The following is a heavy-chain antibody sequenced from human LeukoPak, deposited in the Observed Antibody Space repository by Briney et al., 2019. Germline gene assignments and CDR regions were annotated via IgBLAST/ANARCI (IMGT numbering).Heavy chain of an antibody. V-gene: IGHV3-43*02. Sequence: GGSLRLSCAGSEFSFNENAMHSVRQAPGKGLERVSLISGDGSSPYYADSVKGRFTISRDNTKNSLYLQMTSLRTEDTAFYYCAKDIAATIFGTAFDYWGQGSLVTVSS. CDR3: AKDIAATIFGTAFDY. D-gene: IGHD5-12*01. CDR1: EFSFNENA. CDR2: ISGDGSSP. J-gene: IGHJ4*02.